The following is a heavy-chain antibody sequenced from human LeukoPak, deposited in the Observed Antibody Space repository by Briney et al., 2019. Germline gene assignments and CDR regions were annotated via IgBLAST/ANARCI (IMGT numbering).Heavy chain of an antibody. Sequence: SVKVSCKGSGYPFSSYGITWVRQAPGQGLEWVGWISAYNGHTQYGQNVQGRVTMTTETSTTTAYLELRNLTSDDTAVYFCASGAYDPFDFWGQGTLVTVSS. CDR2: ISAYNGHT. V-gene: IGHV1-18*01. D-gene: IGHD5-12*01. J-gene: IGHJ4*02. CDR1: GYPFSSYG. CDR3: ASGAYDPFDF.